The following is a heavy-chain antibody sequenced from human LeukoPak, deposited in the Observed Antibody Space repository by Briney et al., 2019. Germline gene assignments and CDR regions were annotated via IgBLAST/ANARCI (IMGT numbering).Heavy chain of an antibody. D-gene: IGHD3-10*02. CDR2: MNPDRGNT. Sequence: GASVKVSCKASVYTFTSYEINLGRQATGPGLECGGWMNPDRGNTGYAQTVHGRASKTRNTSISTAYMELSSLRSEGTDVYYCGRGAGARSLFVYWGQGTLVTVSS. V-gene: IGHV1-8*01. J-gene: IGHJ4*02. CDR3: GRGAGARSLFVY. CDR1: VYTFTSYE.